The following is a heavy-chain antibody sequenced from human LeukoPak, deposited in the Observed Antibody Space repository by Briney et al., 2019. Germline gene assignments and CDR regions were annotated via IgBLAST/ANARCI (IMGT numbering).Heavy chain of an antibody. CDR2: MNPNNGNT. D-gene: IGHD1-26*01. Sequence: ASVKVSCRASGFTFTRYDINWVRQASGQGLEWMGWMNPNNGNTGYAQKFQGRVTMTRDTSTSTVYMEVSSLGSEDTAVYYCATGEGSDYGQDYWGQGTLVTVSS. J-gene: IGHJ4*02. CDR1: GFTFTRYD. V-gene: IGHV1-8*01. CDR3: ATGEGSDYGQDY.